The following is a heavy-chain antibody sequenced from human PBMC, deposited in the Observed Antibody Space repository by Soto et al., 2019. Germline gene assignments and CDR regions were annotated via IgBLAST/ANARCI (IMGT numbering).Heavy chain of an antibody. CDR1: GFTFSSYG. CDR3: ARDGHIYYYDSSGYYGAFDI. D-gene: IGHD3-22*01. Sequence: GGSLRLSCAASGFTFSSYGMHWVRQAPGKGLEWVAVIWYDGSNKYYADSVKGRFTISRDNSKNTLYLQMNSLRAEDTAVYYCARDGHIYYYDSSGYYGAFDIWGQGTMVTVS. CDR2: IWYDGSNK. V-gene: IGHV3-33*01. J-gene: IGHJ3*02.